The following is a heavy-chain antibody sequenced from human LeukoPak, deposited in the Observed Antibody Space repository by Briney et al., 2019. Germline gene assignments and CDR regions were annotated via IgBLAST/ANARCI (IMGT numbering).Heavy chain of an antibody. CDR3: AREYPVYPISYYMDV. V-gene: IGHV3-30*01. CDR2: ISYDGSNK. CDR1: GFTFSSYA. J-gene: IGHJ6*03. D-gene: IGHD2-2*01. Sequence: GRSLRLSCAASGFTFSSYAMHWVRQAPGKGLEWVAVISYDGSNKYYADSVKGRFTISRDNSKNTLYLQMNSLRAEDPAVYYCAREYPVYPISYYMDVWGKGTTVTVSS.